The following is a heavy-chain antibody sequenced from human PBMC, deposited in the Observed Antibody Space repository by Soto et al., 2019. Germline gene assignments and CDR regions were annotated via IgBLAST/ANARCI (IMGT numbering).Heavy chain of an antibody. Sequence: QVQLVQSGAEVKKPGSSVKVSCKASGGTFSSYAISWVRQAPGQGLEWMGGIIPIFGTADYAQKFQGRVTITAGESTSTAYMELRSLRSEDTAVYYCAVTMTNYYYYGMDVWGQGTTVTVSS. CDR2: IIPIFGTA. V-gene: IGHV1-69*12. CDR1: GGTFSSYA. D-gene: IGHD3-22*01. J-gene: IGHJ6*02. CDR3: AVTMTNYYYYGMDV.